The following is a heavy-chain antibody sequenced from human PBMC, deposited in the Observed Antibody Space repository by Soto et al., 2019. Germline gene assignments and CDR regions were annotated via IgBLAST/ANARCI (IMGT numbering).Heavy chain of an antibody. D-gene: IGHD1-1*01. J-gene: IGHJ6*02. V-gene: IGHV1-2*02. Sequence: ASVKVSCKASGYTFTGYYMPWVRQAPGQGLEWMGWINPNSGGTNYAQKFQGRVTMTRDTSISTAYMELSRLRSDDTAVYYFARHFSTGTTYYYGMDVWGHGTTVTVSS. CDR3: ARHFSTGTTYYYGMDV. CDR1: GYTFTGYY. CDR2: INPNSGGT.